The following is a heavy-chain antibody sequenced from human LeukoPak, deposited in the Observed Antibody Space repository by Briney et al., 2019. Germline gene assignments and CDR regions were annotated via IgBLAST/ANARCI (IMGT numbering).Heavy chain of an antibody. D-gene: IGHD2-15*01. CDR3: ARGGVAVSRDY. V-gene: IGHV3-7*01. CDR1: GFTFSRYW. Sequence: PGGSLRLSCSPSGFTFSRYWMSWVRQAPGKGLEWVANIKEDGSEKYYVDSLKGRFTISRDNAKNSVYLQMNSLRDEDTAVYYCARGGVAVSRDYWGQGTLVTVSS. J-gene: IGHJ4*02. CDR2: IKEDGSEK.